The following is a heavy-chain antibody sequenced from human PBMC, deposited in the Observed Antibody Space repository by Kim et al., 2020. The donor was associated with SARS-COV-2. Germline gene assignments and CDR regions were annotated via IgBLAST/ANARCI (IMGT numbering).Heavy chain of an antibody. V-gene: IGHV4-39*01. D-gene: IGHD3-22*01. CDR3: ARPGGYYYDSSGYSDY. Sequence: SETLSLTCTVSGGSISSSSYYWGWIRQPPGKGLEWIGSIYYSGSTYYNPSLKSRVTISVDTSKNQFSLKLSSVTAADTAVYYCARPGGYYYDSSGYSDY. CDR2: IYYSGST. J-gene: IGHJ4*01. CDR1: GGSISSSSYY.